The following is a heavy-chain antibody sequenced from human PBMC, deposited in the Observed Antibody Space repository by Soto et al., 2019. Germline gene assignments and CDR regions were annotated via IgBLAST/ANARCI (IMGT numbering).Heavy chain of an antibody. CDR2: ISGSGGST. V-gene: IGHV3-23*01. CDR1: GFTFSSYA. CDR3: AKVETLHIFSNGLRRPYFDY. Sequence: GGSLRLSCAASGFTFSSYAMSWVRQAPGKGLEWVSAISGSGGSTYYADSVKGRFTISRDNSKNTLYLQMNSLRAEDTAVYYCAKVETLHIFSNGLRRPYFDYWGQGTLVTVSS. D-gene: IGHD1-1*01. J-gene: IGHJ4*02.